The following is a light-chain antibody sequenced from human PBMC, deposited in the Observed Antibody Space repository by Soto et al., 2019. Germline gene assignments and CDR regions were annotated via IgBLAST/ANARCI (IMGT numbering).Light chain of an antibody. J-gene: IGLJ2*01. CDR2: SNN. CDR1: SSNIGSNI. CDR3: AAWDHSLNGVV. V-gene: IGLV1-44*01. Sequence: QSVRTQAPSASWTPGQRVTISCSGSSSNIGSNIVNWYQQLPGTAPKLLIYSNNRRPSGVPDRFSGSKSGTSASLAISGLQSEDEADYYCAAWDHSLNGVVFGGGTKLTVL.